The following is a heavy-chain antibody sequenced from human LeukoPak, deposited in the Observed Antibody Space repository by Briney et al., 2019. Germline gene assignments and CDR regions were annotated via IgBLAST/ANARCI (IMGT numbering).Heavy chain of an antibody. J-gene: IGHJ4*02. CDR3: ARAGYDSSGYYLDY. CDR2: IYYSGST. Sequence: SETLSLTCTVSGGSISSHYWSWIRQPPGKGLEWIGYIYYSGSTNYNPSLESRVTISVDTSKNQFSLKLSSVTAADTAVYYCARAGYDSSGYYLDYWGQGTLVTVSS. V-gene: IGHV4-59*11. CDR1: GGSISSHY. D-gene: IGHD3-22*01.